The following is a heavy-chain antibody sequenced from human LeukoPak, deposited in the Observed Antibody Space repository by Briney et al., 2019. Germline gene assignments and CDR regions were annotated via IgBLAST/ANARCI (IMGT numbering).Heavy chain of an antibody. D-gene: IGHD6-13*01. V-gene: IGHV4-30-2*01. CDR2: IYHSGST. J-gene: IGHJ6*02. Sequence: SETLSLTCAVSGGSISSGGYSWSWIRQPPGKGLEWIGYIYHSGSTYYNPSLKSRVTISVDRSKNQFSLKLSSVTAADTAVYYCARGNSSSWYELYYYYGMDVWGQGTTVTVSS. CDR1: GGSISSGGYS. CDR3: ARGNSSSWYELYYYYGMDV.